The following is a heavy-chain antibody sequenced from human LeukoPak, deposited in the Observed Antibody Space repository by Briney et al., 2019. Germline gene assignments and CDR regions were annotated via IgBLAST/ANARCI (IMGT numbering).Heavy chain of an antibody. CDR2: IYSSGIT. V-gene: IGHV4-59*08. D-gene: IGHD2-21*02. Sequence: PSETLSLTCSVSGGSISNYFWSWIRQPPGKGLEWIGYIYSSGITDYNPSLKSRVTMSVDTSKNLFSLTLSSVTAADTAVYYCARQAYCGGDCYRHFDYWGQGTLVTVSS. CDR1: GGSISNYF. CDR3: ARQAYCGGDCYRHFDY. J-gene: IGHJ4*02.